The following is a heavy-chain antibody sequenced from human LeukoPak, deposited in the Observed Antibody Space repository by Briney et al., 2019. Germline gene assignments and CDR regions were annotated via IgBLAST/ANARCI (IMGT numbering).Heavy chain of an antibody. CDR2: IYYSGST. CDR3: ARRSSMVRGVISD. V-gene: IGHV4-39*01. D-gene: IGHD3-10*01. J-gene: IGHJ4*02. CDR1: GGSISSSSYY. Sequence: KSSETLSLTCTVSGGSISSSSYYWGWIRQPPGKGLEWIGSIYYSGSTYYNPSLKSRVTISVDTSKNQFSLKLSSVTAADTAVYYCARRSSMVRGVISDWGQGTLVTVSS.